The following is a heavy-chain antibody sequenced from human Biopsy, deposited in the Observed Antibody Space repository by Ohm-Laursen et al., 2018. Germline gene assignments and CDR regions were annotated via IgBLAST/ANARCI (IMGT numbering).Heavy chain of an antibody. CDR1: GASVRSHF. CDR3: ASAGYNPDWNFDL. D-gene: IGHD5-24*01. Sequence: SETLSLTCTLSGASVRSHFLTWIRQPPGKGLQWIGSIPNSGTTKSSPSLKSRVNISLHTSKNQLSLKLTSVTAADTAVYYCASAGYNPDWNFDLWGRGTRVTVSS. CDR2: IPNSGTT. V-gene: IGHV4-59*02. J-gene: IGHJ2*01.